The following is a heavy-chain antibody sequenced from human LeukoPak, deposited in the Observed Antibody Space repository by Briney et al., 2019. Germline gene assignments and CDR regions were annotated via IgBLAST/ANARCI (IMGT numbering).Heavy chain of an antibody. CDR1: GFTFSSYA. Sequence: GRSLRLSCAASGFTFSSYAMHWVRQAPGKGLEWVAVISYDGSNKYYADSVKGRFTISRDNSKNTLYLQTNSLRAEDTAVYYCARDRTSISNTGRTYYYYGMDVWGQGTTVTVSS. D-gene: IGHD3-9*01. CDR3: ARDRTSISNTGRTYYYYGMDV. J-gene: IGHJ6*02. CDR2: ISYDGSNK. V-gene: IGHV3-30-3*01.